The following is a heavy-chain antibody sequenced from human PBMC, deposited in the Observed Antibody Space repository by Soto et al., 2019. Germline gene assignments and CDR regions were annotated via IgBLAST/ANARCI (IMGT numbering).Heavy chain of an antibody. J-gene: IGHJ4*02. Sequence: SETLSLTCTVSGGSFKSGSYSWSWIRQPPGKGLEWIGYVYHTGRTSYNPSLKSRVSISMDTSKNQFSLNLDSLTAADTAVYFCARDFAYFDSWGQGTLVTVSS. D-gene: IGHD3-3*01. CDR3: ARDFAYFDS. CDR2: VYHTGRT. CDR1: GGSFKSGSYS. V-gene: IGHV4-61*01.